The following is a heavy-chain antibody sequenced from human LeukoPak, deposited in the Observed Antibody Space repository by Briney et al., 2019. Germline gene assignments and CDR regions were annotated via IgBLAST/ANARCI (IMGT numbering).Heavy chain of an antibody. D-gene: IGHD6-19*01. CDR3: ARMIAVAGQYYYLDY. CDR2: INHSGST. Sequence: SETLSLTCAVYGGSFSGYYWSWIRQPPGKGLEWIGEINHSGSTNYNPSLKSRVTISVDTSKNQFSLKLSSVTAADTAVYYCARMIAVAGQYYYLDYWGQGTLVTVSS. J-gene: IGHJ4*02. CDR1: GGSFSGYY. V-gene: IGHV4-34*01.